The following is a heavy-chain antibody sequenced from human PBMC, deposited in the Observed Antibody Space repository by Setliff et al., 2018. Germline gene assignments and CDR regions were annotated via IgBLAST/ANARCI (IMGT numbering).Heavy chain of an antibody. D-gene: IGHD6-13*01. CDR1: GFTFSGYS. CDR3: ASAGHSGSWFPFDAFHI. V-gene: IGHV3-21*05. Sequence: GGSLRLSCEASGFTFSGYSMNWVRQAPGKGLEWVSYISRSSTYIYYADSMKGRFTISRDNAKNSLYLQMNSLRAEDTAVYYCASAGHSGSWFPFDAFHIWGQGTMVTVS. J-gene: IGHJ3*02. CDR2: ISRSSTYI.